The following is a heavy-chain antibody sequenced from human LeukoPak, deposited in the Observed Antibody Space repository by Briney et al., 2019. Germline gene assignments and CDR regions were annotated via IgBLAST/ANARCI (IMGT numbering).Heavy chain of an antibody. D-gene: IGHD3-10*01. CDR1: GGTFSSYA. V-gene: IGHV1-69*04. CDR3: ARESYYGSGSYFDY. CDR2: IIPIFGIA. Sequence: SVKVSCKASGGTFSSYAISWVRQAPGQGLEWMGRIIPIFGIANYAQKFQGRVTITADKSTSTAYMELSGLRSEDTAVYYCARESYYGSGSYFDYWGQGTLVTVSS. J-gene: IGHJ4*02.